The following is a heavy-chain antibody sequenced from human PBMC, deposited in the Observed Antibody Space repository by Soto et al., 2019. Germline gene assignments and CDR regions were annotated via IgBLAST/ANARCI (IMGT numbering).Heavy chain of an antibody. V-gene: IGHV4-31*03. CDR3: ARVPGY. J-gene: IGHJ4*02. CDR2: IYYSGST. Sequence: QVQLQESGPGLVKPSQTLSLTCTVSGGSISSGGYYWSWIRQHPGKVLEWIVYIYYSGSTYYNPCPNSRVTTPTDTSKNQLSLKLSSVTAADTAVYYCARVPGYWGQGTPVTVSS. CDR1: GGSISSGGYY.